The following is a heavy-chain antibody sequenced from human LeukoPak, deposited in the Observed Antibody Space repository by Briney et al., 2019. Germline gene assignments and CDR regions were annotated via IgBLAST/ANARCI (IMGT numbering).Heavy chain of an antibody. CDR3: ARPGFYYYYMDV. CDR2: IYYSGST. V-gene: IGHV4-39*07. D-gene: IGHD6-25*01. Sequence: SETLSLTCTVSGGSISSSSYYWGWIRQPPGKGLEWIGSIYYSGSTYYNPSLKSRVTISVDTSKNQFSLKLSSVTAADTAVYYCARPGFYYYYMDVWGKGTTVTISS. J-gene: IGHJ6*03. CDR1: GGSISSSSYY.